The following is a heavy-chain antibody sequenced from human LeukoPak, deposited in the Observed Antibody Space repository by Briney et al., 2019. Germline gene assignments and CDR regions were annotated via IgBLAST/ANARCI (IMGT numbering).Heavy chain of an antibody. D-gene: IGHD6-13*01. CDR3: ARLLIAAAGTSRWFDP. Sequence: GASVKVSCKASGYTFTNYGIIWVRRAPGQGLEWMGWMNAYNGNTIYAQKFQGRVTMTTDTSTSTADMELRSLKSDDTAIYYCARLLIAAAGTSRWFDPWGQGTLVTVSS. V-gene: IGHV1-18*04. CDR1: GYTFTNYG. J-gene: IGHJ5*02. CDR2: MNAYNGNT.